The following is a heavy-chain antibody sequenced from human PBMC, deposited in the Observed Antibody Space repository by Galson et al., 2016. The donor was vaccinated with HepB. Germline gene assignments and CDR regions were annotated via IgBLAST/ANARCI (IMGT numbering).Heavy chain of an antibody. J-gene: IGHJ3*02. CDR3: AREGYGGIDAFDI. D-gene: IGHD4-23*01. CDR2: ISVYNGGT. V-gene: IGHV1-18*04. Sequence: SVKVSCKASGYTFRNFVINWARQAPGQGLEWMGRISVYNGGTSFAQNLQVRVTLTTDTSSNTAYMELRSLRPDDTALYYCAREGYGGIDAFDIWGQGTMVIVSS. CDR1: GYTFRNFV.